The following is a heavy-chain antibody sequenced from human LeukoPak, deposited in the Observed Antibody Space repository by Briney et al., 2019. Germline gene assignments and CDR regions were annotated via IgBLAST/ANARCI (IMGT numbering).Heavy chain of an antibody. D-gene: IGHD3-16*02. CDR1: GGSISTYY. CDR2: IYVTGN. J-gene: IGHJ6*03. Sequence: SETLSLTCTVSGGSISTYYWSWVRQSPGKGLEWIGYIYVTGNRYNPYLQSRVTISVDTSRNQFFLKMSSVTAADTAVYYCARHIGGGIEDMDVWGKGTKVTVSS. CDR3: ARHIGGGIEDMDV. V-gene: IGHV4-59*08.